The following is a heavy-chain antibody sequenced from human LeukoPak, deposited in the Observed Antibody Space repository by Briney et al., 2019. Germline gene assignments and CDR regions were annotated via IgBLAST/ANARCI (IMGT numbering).Heavy chain of an antibody. CDR3: ARGPNSSGYYYIVYPFDY. J-gene: IGHJ4*02. V-gene: IGHV4-34*01. CDR1: GGSFSGYY. CDR2: INHSGST. Sequence: SETLSLTCGVYGGSFSGYYWNWIRQPPGKGLEWIGEINHSGSTNYNPSLKSRVTISVDTSKNQFSLKLSSVTAADTAVYYCARGPNSSGYYYIVYPFDYWGQGTLVTVSS. D-gene: IGHD3-22*01.